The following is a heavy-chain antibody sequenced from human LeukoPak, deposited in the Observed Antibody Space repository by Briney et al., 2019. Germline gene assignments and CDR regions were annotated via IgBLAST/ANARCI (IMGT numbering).Heavy chain of an antibody. Sequence: ASVKVSCKASGYTFTSYDINWVRQATGQGLEWMGWINPNSGGTNYAQKFQGRVTMTRDTSISTAYMELSRLRSDDTAVYYCARDWKDGGALDYWGQGTLVTVSS. CDR3: ARDWKDGGALDY. J-gene: IGHJ4*02. D-gene: IGHD1-1*01. V-gene: IGHV1-2*02. CDR1: GYTFTSYD. CDR2: INPNSGGT.